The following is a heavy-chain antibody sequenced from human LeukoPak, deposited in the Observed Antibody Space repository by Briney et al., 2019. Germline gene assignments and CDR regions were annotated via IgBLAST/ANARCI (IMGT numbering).Heavy chain of an antibody. J-gene: IGHJ4*02. CDR1: GYTFTSYA. D-gene: IGHD3-16*01. CDR3: ARDNDSRDPPHFDY. CDR2: IIPIFGTA. V-gene: IGHV1-69*06. Sequence: HGASVKVSCKASGYTFTSYAMHWVRQAPGQRLEWMGGIIPIFGTANYAQKFRGRVTITADKSTRTAYMELSSQRSEDTAVYYCARDNDSRDPPHFDYWGQGTLVTVSS.